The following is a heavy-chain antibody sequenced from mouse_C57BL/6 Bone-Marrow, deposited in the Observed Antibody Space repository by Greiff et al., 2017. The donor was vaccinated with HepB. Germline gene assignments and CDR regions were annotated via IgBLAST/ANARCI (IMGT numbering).Heavy chain of an antibody. CDR3: ARNDGYLYAMDY. CDR2: IDPSDSYT. V-gene: IGHV1-69*01. Sequence: VQLQQPGAELVMPGASVKLSCKASGYTFTSYWMHWVKQRPGQGLEWIGEIDPSDSYTNYNQKFKGKSTLTVDKSSSTAYMQLSSLTSEDSAVYYCARNDGYLYAMDYWGQGTSVTVSS. J-gene: IGHJ4*01. CDR1: GYTFTSYW. D-gene: IGHD2-3*01.